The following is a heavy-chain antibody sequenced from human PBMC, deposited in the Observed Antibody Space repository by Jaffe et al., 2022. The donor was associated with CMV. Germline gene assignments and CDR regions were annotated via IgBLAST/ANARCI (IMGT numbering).Heavy chain of an antibody. J-gene: IGHJ4*02. CDR3: TGDNGYGVGWRIDY. V-gene: IGHV3-49*04. Sequence: EVQLVESGGGLVQPGRSLRLSCTGSGFSFGDYGMGWVRQAPGKGLEWVGFIRNKAYGEKTSFAASVKDRFIISRDDSNTIAYLQMDSLKTEDTAVYFCTGDNGYGVGWRIDYWGQGILVTVSS. CDR2: IRNKAYGEKT. D-gene: IGHD6-19*01. CDR1: GFSFGDYG.